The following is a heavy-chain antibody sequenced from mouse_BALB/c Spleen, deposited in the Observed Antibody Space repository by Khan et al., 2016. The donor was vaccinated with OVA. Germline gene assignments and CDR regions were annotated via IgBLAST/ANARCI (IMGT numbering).Heavy chain of an antibody. Sequence: EVQLQESGPGLVKPSQSLSLTCTVTGYSITSDYAWNWIRQFPGNKLEWMGYINYSGGTSYLPSLKSPISITRDTSKNQFFLQLNSVTTEDSATYYCARWFAYWGQGTLVTVS. CDR3: ARWFAY. V-gene: IGHV3-2*02. CDR1: GYSITSDYA. J-gene: IGHJ3*01. CDR2: INYSGGT.